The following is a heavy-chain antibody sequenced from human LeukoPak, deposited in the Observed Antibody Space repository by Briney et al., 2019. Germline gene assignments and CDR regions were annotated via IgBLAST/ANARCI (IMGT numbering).Heavy chain of an antibody. V-gene: IGHV3-23*01. CDR2: ISGSGGST. CDR1: GFTFSSYA. Sequence: PGGSLRLSCAASGFTFSSYAMSWVRQAPGKGLEWVSAISGSGGSTYYADSVKGRFTISRDNSKNTLYLQMNSLRAEDAAVYYCAKAYSSGWDYYYYYYMDVWGKGTTVTVSS. D-gene: IGHD6-19*01. J-gene: IGHJ6*03. CDR3: AKAYSSGWDYYYYYYMDV.